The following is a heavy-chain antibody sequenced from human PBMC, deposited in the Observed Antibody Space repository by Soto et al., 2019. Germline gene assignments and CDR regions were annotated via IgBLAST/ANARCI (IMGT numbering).Heavy chain of an antibody. V-gene: IGHV4-4*07. D-gene: IGHD6-6*01. CDR2: IYTSGST. CDR3: ARGGRVSSIAARPPYYYYYYGMDV. CDR1: GGSISSYY. Sequence: PSETLSLTCTVSGGSISSYYWSWIRQPAGKGLEWIGRIYTSGSTNYNPSLKSRVTMSVDTSKSQFSLKLSSVTAADTAVYYCARGGRVSSIAARPPYYYYYYGMDVWGQGTTVTVSS. J-gene: IGHJ6*02.